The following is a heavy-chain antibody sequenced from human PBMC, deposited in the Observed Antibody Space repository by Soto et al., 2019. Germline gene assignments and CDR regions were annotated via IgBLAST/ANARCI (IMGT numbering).Heavy chain of an antibody. CDR3: ARGRYSSTLSPFDY. Sequence: SETLSLTCTVSGGSISSGNYYWSWIRQPPGKGLEWIGYIYYSGSTNYNPSLKSRVTISVDTSKNQFSLKLSSVTAADTAVYYCARGRYSSTLSPFDYWGQGTLVTVSS. J-gene: IGHJ4*02. D-gene: IGHD6-13*01. CDR2: IYYSGST. V-gene: IGHV4-61*01. CDR1: GGSISSGNYY.